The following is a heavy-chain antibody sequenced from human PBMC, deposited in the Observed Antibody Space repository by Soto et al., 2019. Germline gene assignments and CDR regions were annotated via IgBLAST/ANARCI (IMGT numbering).Heavy chain of an antibody. CDR2: IRSKAYGGTT. D-gene: IGHD3-3*01. Sequence: GGSLRLSCTASGFTFRDYAMGWFRQAPGKGLEWVGFIRSKAYGGTTEYAASVKGRFTISRDDSKSIAYLQMNSLKTEDTAVYYCTREPLRFLEWLSPLPDRFDYWGQGTLVTASS. CDR3: TREPLRFLEWLSPLPDRFDY. CDR1: GFTFRDYA. V-gene: IGHV3-49*03. J-gene: IGHJ4*02.